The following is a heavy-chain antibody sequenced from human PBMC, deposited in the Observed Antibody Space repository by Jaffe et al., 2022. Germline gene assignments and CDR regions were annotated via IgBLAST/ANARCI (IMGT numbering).Heavy chain of an antibody. Sequence: EVQLLESGGGLVQPGGSLRLSCAASGFTFSSYAMSWVRQAPGKGLEWVSAISGSGGSTYYADSVKGRFTISRDNSKNTLYLQMNSLRAEDTAVYYCAKVRHFELSFPDAFDIWGQGTMVTVSS. CDR1: GFTFSSYA. V-gene: IGHV3-23*01. CDR3: AKVRHFELSFPDAFDI. J-gene: IGHJ3*02. D-gene: IGHD3-16*02. CDR2: ISGSGGST.